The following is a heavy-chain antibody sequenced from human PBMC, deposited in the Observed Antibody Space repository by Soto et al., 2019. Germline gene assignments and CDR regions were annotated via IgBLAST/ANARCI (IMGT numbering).Heavy chain of an antibody. D-gene: IGHD5-18*01. CDR3: GRSGRVDTATGYFDS. Sequence: QVQLQESGPGLVQPSQTLSLTCTVPGGSISSGGYYWSWIRQHPAKGLEWIGYIYNNGNTYYNPSLKSRVSISVDTSKDEFSLKVYSVTSADTAVYYCGRSGRVDTATGYFDSWGQGTLVTVSS. CDR2: IYNNGNT. V-gene: IGHV4-31*03. CDR1: GGSISSGGYY. J-gene: IGHJ4*02.